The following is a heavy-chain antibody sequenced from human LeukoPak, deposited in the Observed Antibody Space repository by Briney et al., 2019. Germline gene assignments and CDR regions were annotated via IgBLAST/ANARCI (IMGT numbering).Heavy chain of an antibody. D-gene: IGHD6-6*01. J-gene: IGHJ6*02. CDR3: ARDSSSSYYYYYGMDV. V-gene: IGHV3-23*01. CDR1: GFTFSIYA. Sequence: HPGGSLRLSCAASGFTFSIYAMSWVRQAPGKGLEWVSAISGSGGSTYYADSVKGRFTISRDNSKNTLYLQMNSLRAEDTAAYYCARDSSSSYYYYYGMDVWGQGTTVTVSS. CDR2: ISGSGGST.